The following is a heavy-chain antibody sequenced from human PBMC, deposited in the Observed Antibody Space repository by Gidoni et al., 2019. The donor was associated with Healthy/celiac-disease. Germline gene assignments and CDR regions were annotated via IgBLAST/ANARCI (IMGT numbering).Heavy chain of an antibody. J-gene: IGHJ3*02. CDR2: ISYDGSNK. V-gene: IGHV3-30*18. D-gene: IGHD2-2*01. Sequence: QVQLVESGGGVVQPGGSLRLPCAALGFTFSSYGLHRVRQAPGKGLEWVAVISYDGSNKYYADSVKGRFTISRDNSKNTLYLQMNSLRAEDTAVYYCAKSFNPPYCSSTSCWHDAFDIWGQGTMVTVSS. CDR3: AKSFNPPYCSSTSCWHDAFDI. CDR1: GFTFSSYG.